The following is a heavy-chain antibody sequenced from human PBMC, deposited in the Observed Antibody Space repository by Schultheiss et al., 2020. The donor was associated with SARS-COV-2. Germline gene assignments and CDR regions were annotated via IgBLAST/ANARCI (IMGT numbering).Heavy chain of an antibody. Sequence: GGSLRLSCAASGFTFSSYAMHWVRQAPGKGLEWVAVISYDGSNKYYADSVKGRFTISRDNAKNSLYLQMNSLRAEDTAVYYCARDLEYRIVGAAGPGDWGQGTLVTVSS. CDR1: GFTFSSYA. CDR3: ARDLEYRIVGAAGPGD. V-gene: IGHV3-30-3*01. CDR2: ISYDGSNK. D-gene: IGHD1-26*01. J-gene: IGHJ4*02.